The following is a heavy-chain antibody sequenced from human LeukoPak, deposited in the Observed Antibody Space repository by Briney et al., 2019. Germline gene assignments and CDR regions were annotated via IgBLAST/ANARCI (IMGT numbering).Heavy chain of an antibody. D-gene: IGHD2-8*01. CDR2: VSLSGLT. Sequence: SETLSLTCVVSGGXLTSTNCWSWVRQPPGQGLERIGEVSLSGLTNYNPSLSSRIIMALDTSKNHLSLHLTSVTAADTAVYYCSRENGAFSPFGYWGQGYLVTVLS. V-gene: IGHV4-4*02. CDR3: SRENGAFSPFGY. J-gene: IGHJ4*02. CDR1: GGXLTSTNC.